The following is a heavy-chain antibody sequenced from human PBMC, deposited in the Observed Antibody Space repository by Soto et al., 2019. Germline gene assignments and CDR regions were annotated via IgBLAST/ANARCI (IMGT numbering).Heavy chain of an antibody. CDR2: ISAYNGNT. CDR3: SMSNGAFYDFWSGYYYYYYMDV. CDR1: GYTFTSYG. V-gene: IGHV1-18*01. Sequence: ASVKVSCKASGYTFTSYGISWVRQAPGQGLEWMGWISAYNGNTNYAQKLQGRVTMTTDTSTSTAYMELRSLRSDDTAVYYCSMSNGAFYDFWSGYYYYYYMDVWGKGTTVTVSS. D-gene: IGHD3-3*01. J-gene: IGHJ6*03.